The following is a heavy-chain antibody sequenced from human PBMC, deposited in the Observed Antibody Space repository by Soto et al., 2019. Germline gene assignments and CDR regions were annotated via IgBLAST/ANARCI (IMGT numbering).Heavy chain of an antibody. V-gene: IGHV4-4*07. D-gene: IGHD3-10*01. J-gene: IGHJ5*02. CDR2: IHTTGIT. Sequence: PSETLSLTCNVSVDSISSYFCNWIRQPAGKAPEWIGRIHTTGITNNNPSLKSRVTMSVDTSKSQFSLKLRSVTAADTVVYYCARQNFGEGWFDPWGQGTLVTVSS. CDR3: ARQNFGEGWFDP. CDR1: VDSISSYF.